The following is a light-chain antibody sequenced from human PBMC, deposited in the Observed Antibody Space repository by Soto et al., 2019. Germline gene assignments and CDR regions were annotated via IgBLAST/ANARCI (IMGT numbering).Light chain of an antibody. V-gene: IGKV3-20*01. Sequence: EVVLTQSPGTLSLSPGERATLSCRASQSVGSYLAWYQQKPGQAPRILIYGASIRATGIPDRFSGSGSGTDFTLTISRLEPEDSAVYHCQQYGSSPTTFGQGTKVDIK. CDR1: QSVGSY. J-gene: IGKJ1*01. CDR3: QQYGSSPTT. CDR2: GAS.